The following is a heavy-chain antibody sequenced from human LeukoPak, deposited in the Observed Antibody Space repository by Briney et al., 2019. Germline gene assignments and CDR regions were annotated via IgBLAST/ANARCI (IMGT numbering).Heavy chain of an antibody. Sequence: ASVKVSCKASGYTFTSYGISWVRQAPGQGLEWMGWISPYNGNTNYAQIFQGRVTMTEDTSTDTAYMELSSLRSEDTAVYYCATATSDYGDYIDYWGQGTLVTVSS. CDR2: ISPYNGNT. V-gene: IGHV1-18*01. CDR1: GYTFTSYG. D-gene: IGHD4-17*01. CDR3: ATATSDYGDYIDY. J-gene: IGHJ4*02.